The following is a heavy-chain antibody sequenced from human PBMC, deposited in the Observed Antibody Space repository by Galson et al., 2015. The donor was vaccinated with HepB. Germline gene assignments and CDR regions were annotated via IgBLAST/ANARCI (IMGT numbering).Heavy chain of an antibody. D-gene: IGHD3-16*01. CDR2: FDPEDGET. J-gene: IGHJ4*02. CDR3: ATEAVMGAPLRY. Sequence: SGYTFTSYGISWVRQAPGQGLEWMGGFDPEDGETIYAQKFQGRVTMTEDTSTDTAYMELSSLRSEDTAVYYCATEAVMGAPLRYWGQGTLVTVSS. CDR1: GYTFTSYG. V-gene: IGHV1-24*01.